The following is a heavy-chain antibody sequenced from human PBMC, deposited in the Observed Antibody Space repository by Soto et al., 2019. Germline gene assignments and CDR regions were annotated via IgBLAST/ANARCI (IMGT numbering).Heavy chain of an antibody. D-gene: IGHD1-20*01. J-gene: IGHJ4*02. CDR1: GYIFTTYG. CDR2: ISPDNDNT. CDR3: ARTFGYNWNPGEY. Sequence: QVQLVQSGAEVKKPGASVKVSCKTSGYIFTTYGISWVRQAPGQGLQWLGWISPDNDNTNYAQNLQGRVTMTTGTSTSTAYMELRSLRSDDTAVYYCARTFGYNWNPGEYWGQGSLVTVSS. V-gene: IGHV1-18*04.